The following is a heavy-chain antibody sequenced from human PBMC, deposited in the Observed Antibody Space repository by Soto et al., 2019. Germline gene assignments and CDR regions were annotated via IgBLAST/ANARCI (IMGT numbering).Heavy chain of an antibody. V-gene: IGHV3-64D*08. Sequence: GGSLRLSCSASGFTFSSYAMHWVRQAPGKGLEYVSAISSNGGSTYYADSVKGRFTISRDNSKNTLYLQMSSLRAEDTAVYYCVKDLCIAVAGTFSCYYYGMDVWGQGTTVTVSS. CDR2: ISSNGGST. CDR1: GFTFSSYA. D-gene: IGHD6-19*01. J-gene: IGHJ6*02. CDR3: VKDLCIAVAGTFSCYYYGMDV.